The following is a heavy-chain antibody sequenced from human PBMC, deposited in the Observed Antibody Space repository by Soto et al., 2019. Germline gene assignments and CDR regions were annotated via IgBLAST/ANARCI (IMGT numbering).Heavy chain of an antibody. V-gene: IGHV1-8*01. Sequence: ASVKVSCKASGYTFTSYDINWVRQATGQGLEWMGWMNRNSGNTGYAQKFQGRVTMTRNTSISTAYMEVSSLRSEDTPVYYCARTYYDYIWGSYRYTYWFDPWGQGTLVTVAA. D-gene: IGHD3-16*02. CDR3: ARTYYDYIWGSYRYTYWFDP. CDR2: MNRNSGNT. J-gene: IGHJ5*02. CDR1: GYTFTSYD.